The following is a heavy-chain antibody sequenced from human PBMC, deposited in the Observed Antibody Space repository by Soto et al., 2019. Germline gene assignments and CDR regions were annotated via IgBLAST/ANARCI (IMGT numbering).Heavy chain of an antibody. Sequence: SETLSLTCTVSGGSISSSSYYWGWIRQPPGKGLEWIGSIYYSGSTYYNPSLKSRVTISVDTSKNQFSLKLSSVTAADTAVYYCAREGPMVRGVIRNNYYMDVWGKGTTVTVSS. D-gene: IGHD3-10*01. J-gene: IGHJ6*03. V-gene: IGHV4-39*02. CDR3: AREGPMVRGVIRNNYYMDV. CDR1: GGSISSSSYY. CDR2: IYYSGST.